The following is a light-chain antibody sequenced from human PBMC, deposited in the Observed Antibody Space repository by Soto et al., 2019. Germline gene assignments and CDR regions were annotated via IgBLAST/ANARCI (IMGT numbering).Light chain of an antibody. Sequence: EIVLTQSPATLSLSPGERATLSCRASQSVSSYLAWYQQKPGQAPRLVIYGASSRATGIPDRFSGSGSGTEFTLTISSLQSEDSAVYYCQQYNKWPRTFGQGTKVDIK. V-gene: IGKV3D-15*01. CDR2: GAS. CDR1: QSVSSY. CDR3: QQYNKWPRT. J-gene: IGKJ1*01.